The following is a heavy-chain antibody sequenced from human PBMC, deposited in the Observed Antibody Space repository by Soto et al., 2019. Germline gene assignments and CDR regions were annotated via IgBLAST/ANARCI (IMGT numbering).Heavy chain of an antibody. CDR2: IIPIFGTA. V-gene: IGHV1-69*05. D-gene: IGHD2-2*02. CDR1: GGTFSSYA. J-gene: IGHJ4*02. CDR3: AKSATVPAAIAY. Sequence: SVKVSCKASGGTFSSYAMSWVRQAPGQGLEWMGGIIPIFGTANYAQKFQGRVTITRDTSASTAYMELSSLRSEDTAVYYCAKSATVPAAIAYWGQGTLVTVSS.